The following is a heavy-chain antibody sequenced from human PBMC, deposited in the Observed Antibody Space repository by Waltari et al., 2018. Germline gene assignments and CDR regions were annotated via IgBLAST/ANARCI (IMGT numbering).Heavy chain of an antibody. CDR3: ARGQWLVLSYFDY. D-gene: IGHD6-19*01. CDR2: ISYDGSNK. V-gene: IGHV3-30*01. J-gene: IGHJ4*02. CDR1: GFTFSSYA. Sequence: QVQLVESGGGVVQPGRSLRLSCAASGFTFSSYAMNWVRQAPGKGLEWVAVISYDGSNKYYADSVKGRFTISRDNSKNTLYLQMNSLRAEDTAVYYCARGQWLVLSYFDYWGQGTLVTVSS.